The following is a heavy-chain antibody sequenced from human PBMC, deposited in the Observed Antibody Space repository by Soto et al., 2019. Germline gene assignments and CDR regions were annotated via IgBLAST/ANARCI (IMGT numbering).Heavy chain of an antibody. CDR1: GDTFSRHA. V-gene: IGHV1-69*01. D-gene: IGHD1-26*01. CDR3: ARIGSREGADFDY. Sequence: QVQLVQSGAEVKKPGSSVKVSCKTSGDTFSRHAISWVREAPGQGLEWMGGIIPLFGKANSAKQFRDRVKFTADESTSTAYMELTSLTFEDTAVYYCARIGSREGADFDYWCQGTLVIVSS. J-gene: IGHJ4*02. CDR2: IIPLFGKA.